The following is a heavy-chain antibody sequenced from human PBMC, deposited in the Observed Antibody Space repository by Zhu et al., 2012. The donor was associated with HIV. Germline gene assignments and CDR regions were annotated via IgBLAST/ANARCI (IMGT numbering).Heavy chain of an antibody. J-gene: IGHJ6*03. CDR2: ISWDGGST. Sequence: EVQLVESGGVVVQPGGSLRLSCAASGFTFDDYAMHWVRQAPGKGLEWVSLISWDGGSTYYADSVKGRFTISRDNSKNSLYLQMNSLRPEDTALYYCAKPMYGSGYYYMNVWGKGPTVTVSS. CDR1: GFTFDDYA. V-gene: IGHV3-43D*03. CDR3: AKPMYGSGYYYMNV. D-gene: IGHD3-10*01.